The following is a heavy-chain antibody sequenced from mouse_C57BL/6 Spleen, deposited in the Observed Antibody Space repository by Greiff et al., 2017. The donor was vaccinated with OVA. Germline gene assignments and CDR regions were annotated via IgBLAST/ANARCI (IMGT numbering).Heavy chain of an antibody. V-gene: IGHV2-6-1*01. Sequence: VQLQQSGPGLVAPSQSLSITCTVSGFSLTSYGVHWVRQPPGKGLEWLVVIWSDGSTTYNSALKSRLSISKDNSKSQVFLKMNSLQTDDTAMYYCARQGYYGSRDWYFDVWGTGTTVTVSS. CDR3: ARQGYYGSRDWYFDV. J-gene: IGHJ1*03. D-gene: IGHD1-1*01. CDR1: GFSLTSYG. CDR2: IWSDGST.